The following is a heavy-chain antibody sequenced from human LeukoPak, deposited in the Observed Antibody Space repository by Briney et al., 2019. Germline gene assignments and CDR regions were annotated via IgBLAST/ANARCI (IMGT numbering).Heavy chain of an antibody. J-gene: IGHJ6*02. V-gene: IGHV3-21*01. CDR2: TSSSSSYI. CDR1: GFTFSSYS. Sequence: GGSLRLSCAASGFTFSSYSMNWVRQAPGKGLEWVSSTSSSSSYIYYADSVKGRFTISRDNAKNSLYLQMNSLRAEDTAVYYCARDHGVPEDVVPAGMDVWGQGTTVTVSS. D-gene: IGHD2-2*01. CDR3: ARDHGVPEDVVPAGMDV.